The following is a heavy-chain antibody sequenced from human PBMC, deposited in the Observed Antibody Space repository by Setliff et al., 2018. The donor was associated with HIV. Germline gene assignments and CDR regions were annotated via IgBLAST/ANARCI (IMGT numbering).Heavy chain of an antibody. CDR1: GLTFGDFW. V-gene: IGHV3-7*01. CDR3: TRDGSGWSQD. J-gene: IGHJ4*02. Sequence: GGSLRLSCAASGLTFGDFWMGWVRQTPGKRLEWVANTRQDEGEKFYADSVRGRFTISRDNAKNSLYLQMNGLRAEDTAVYYCTRDGSGWSQDWGQGTLVTVSS. CDR2: TRQDEGEK. D-gene: IGHD6-19*01.